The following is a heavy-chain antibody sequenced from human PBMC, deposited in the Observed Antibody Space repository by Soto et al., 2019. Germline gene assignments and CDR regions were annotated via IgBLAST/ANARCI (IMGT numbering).Heavy chain of an antibody. CDR1: GFIFGNSL. Sequence: QVQLAESGGGVVQPGTSLRLSCAASGFIFGNSLMHWVRQAPGKGLEWVAVIWEDGSEAYYADSVKGRFTISRDNSRNTLYLQMDRLRVDDMAVYYCAREPEGSVFGLDSWGQGTLVTVSS. D-gene: IGHD3-10*02. CDR2: IWEDGSEA. CDR3: AREPEGSVFGLDS. J-gene: IGHJ4*02. V-gene: IGHV3-33*01.